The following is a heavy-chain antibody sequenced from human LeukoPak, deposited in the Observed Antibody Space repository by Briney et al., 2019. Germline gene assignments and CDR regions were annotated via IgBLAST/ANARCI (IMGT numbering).Heavy chain of an antibody. Sequence: GGSLRLSCAASGFTFSSYWMHWVRQAPGKGLVWVSRINSDGSSTSYADSVKGRFTISRDNAKNSLSLQMHSLRAEDTAVYYCVRDNPRCCGVVPVNIDDFWGQGTLVTVSS. CDR3: VRDNPRCCGVVPVNIDDF. D-gene: IGHD2-15*01. CDR1: GFTFSSYW. J-gene: IGHJ4*02. CDR2: INSDGSST. V-gene: IGHV3-74*01.